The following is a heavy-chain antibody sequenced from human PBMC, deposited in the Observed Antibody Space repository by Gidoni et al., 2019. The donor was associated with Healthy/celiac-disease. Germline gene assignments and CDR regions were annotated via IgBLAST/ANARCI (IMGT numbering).Heavy chain of an antibody. V-gene: IGHV2-26*01. D-gene: IGHD3-3*01. Sequence: LEWLAHIFSNDEKSYSTSLKSRLTISKDTSKRQVVLTMTNMDPVDTATYYCARISWVTPTYYDFWSGPSLGWFDPWGQGTLVTVSS. CDR2: IFSNDEK. CDR3: ARISWVTPTYYDFWSGPSLGWFDP. J-gene: IGHJ5*02.